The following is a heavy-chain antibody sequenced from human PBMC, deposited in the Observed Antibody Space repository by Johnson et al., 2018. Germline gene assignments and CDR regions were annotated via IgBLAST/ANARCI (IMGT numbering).Heavy chain of an antibody. CDR3: ARPGSAAGFYDAFDI. D-gene: IGHD6-13*01. Sequence: QVQLVQCGGCVVQPGRSLRLPCAASGFTFSSYGLHWVRQAPGKGLEWVAVISYDGRNKYYADSVKGRFTISRDNSKNSLYLPMNRLRAEAPALHHCARPGSAAGFYDAFDIWGQGTMVTVSS. CDR2: ISYDGRNK. V-gene: IGHV3-30*03. CDR1: GFTFSSYG. J-gene: IGHJ3*02.